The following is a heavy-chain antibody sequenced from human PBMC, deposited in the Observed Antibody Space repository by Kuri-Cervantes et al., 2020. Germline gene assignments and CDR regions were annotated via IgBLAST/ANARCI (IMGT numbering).Heavy chain of an antibody. D-gene: IGHD3-16*01. CDR3: ARLYVEYFDY. V-gene: IGHV5-51*01. Sequence: KVSCKSIGYDFSSFWIGWVRQRPGKGLEWMGIIYPNDSDTRYSPSVQGQVTISADKSISTVYLQWSSLKASDTAMYYCARLYVEYFDYWGQGTLVTVSS. CDR1: GYDFSSFW. J-gene: IGHJ4*02. CDR2: IYPNDSDT.